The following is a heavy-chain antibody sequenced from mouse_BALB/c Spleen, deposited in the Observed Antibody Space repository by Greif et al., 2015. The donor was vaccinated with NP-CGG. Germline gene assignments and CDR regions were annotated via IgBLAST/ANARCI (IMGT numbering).Heavy chain of an antibody. CDR2: IDPSDSET. J-gene: IGHJ4*01. Sequence: QVQLKESGAELVKPGAPVKLSCKASGYTFTSYWMNWVKQRPGRGLEWIGRIDPSDSETHYNQKFKDKATLTVDKSSSTAYIQLSSLTSEDSAVYYCAKGGLLYVGNHAMDYWGQGTSVTVSS. CDR3: AKGGLLYVGNHAMDY. V-gene: IGHV1-69*02. CDR1: GYTFTSYW. D-gene: IGHD2-14*01.